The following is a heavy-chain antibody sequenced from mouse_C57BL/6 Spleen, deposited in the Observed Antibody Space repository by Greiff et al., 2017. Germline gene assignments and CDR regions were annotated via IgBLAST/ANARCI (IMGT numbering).Heavy chain of an antibody. CDR2: IDPENGDT. CDR3: TCFITTVEVC. J-gene: IGHJ2*01. D-gene: IGHD1-1*01. Sequence: VQLQQSGAELVRPGASVKLSCTASGFNIKDDYMHWVKQRPEQGLEWIGWIDPENGDTEYASKFQGKATITADTSSNTAYLQLSSLTSEDTAVYYCTCFITTVEVCWGQGTTLTVSS. CDR1: GFNIKDDY. V-gene: IGHV14-4*01.